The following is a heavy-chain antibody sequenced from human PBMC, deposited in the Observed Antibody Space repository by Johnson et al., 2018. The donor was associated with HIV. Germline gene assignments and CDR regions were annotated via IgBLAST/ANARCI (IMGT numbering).Heavy chain of an antibody. CDR1: GFTFSSYA. D-gene: IGHD3-10*01. CDR3: ARGGFGEWAAFDI. V-gene: IGHV3-15*01. Sequence: VQLVESGGGVVQPGRSLRLSCAASGFTFSSYAMHWVRQAPGKGLEWVGRLKSKVDGGTTDYAAPVKDRFTISRDDSKNTLYLQMNSLRAEDTAVYYCARGGFGEWAAFDIWGHGTLVTVSS. J-gene: IGHJ3*02. CDR2: LKSKVDGGTT.